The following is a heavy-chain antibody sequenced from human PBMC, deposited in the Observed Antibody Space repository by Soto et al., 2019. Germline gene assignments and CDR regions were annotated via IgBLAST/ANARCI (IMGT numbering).Heavy chain of an antibody. CDR2: IFATSTTI. CDR3: ARDKDWAFDY. CDR1: EFTFTNYS. Sequence: PGGSLRLSCVASEFTFTNYSMVWVRQAPGKGLEWISYIFATSTTIYYADSVKGRFTVSRDNAKNSLFLLINSLRAEDTAVYYCARDKDWAFDYWGQGTPVTVSS. D-gene: IGHD3-9*01. V-gene: IGHV3-48*04. J-gene: IGHJ4*02.